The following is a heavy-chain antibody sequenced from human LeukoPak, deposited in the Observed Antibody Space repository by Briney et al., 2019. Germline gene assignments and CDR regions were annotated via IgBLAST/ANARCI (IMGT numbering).Heavy chain of an antibody. CDR1: GGSITASY. Sequence: SETLSLTCTVSGGSITASYWSWIRQPPGKGLEWIGYIYYTGATNYNPSLKSRVTMSVSPTKHQLSLKLTAVAAADTAVDSCEGRVNYDVPFDPWGQGTLVTVSS. V-gene: IGHV4-59*08. J-gene: IGHJ5*02. CDR2: IYYTGAT. D-gene: IGHD3-3*01. CDR3: EGRVNYDVPFDP.